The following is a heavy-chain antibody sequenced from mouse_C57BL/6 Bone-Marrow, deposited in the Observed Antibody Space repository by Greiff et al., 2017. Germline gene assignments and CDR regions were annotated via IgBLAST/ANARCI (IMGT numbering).Heavy chain of an antibody. D-gene: IGHD2-10*02. CDR3: TTSMACFDY. V-gene: IGHV14-1*01. CDR1: GFNINDYE. Sequence: VQLKESGAELVRPGASVTLSCTASGFNINDYEMHWVKQTPEQGLEWIGTIDPEAGDTAYAPKFQGKAILTADTSTNNAYLQLRSLTSEDTAIDYCTTSMACFDYWGQGTTLTVSS. J-gene: IGHJ2*01. CDR2: IDPEAGDT.